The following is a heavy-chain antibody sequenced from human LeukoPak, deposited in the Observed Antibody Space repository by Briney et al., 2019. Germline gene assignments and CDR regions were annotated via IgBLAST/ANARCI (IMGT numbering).Heavy chain of an antibody. CDR1: GGALRSGDTY. CDR2: ISSSATT. V-gene: IGHV4-31*01. CDR3: ARGQGSGGTRFDL. Sequence: PSETLSLTCSVSGGALRSGDTYWSSVRPPRGKGLEWVIYISSSATTYSNPSLNGSPSISADTSNNQFSLTLSSVTAADTAVYDWARGQGSGGTRFDLGGRGTLVTVS. J-gene: IGHJ5*02. D-gene: IGHD2-15*01.